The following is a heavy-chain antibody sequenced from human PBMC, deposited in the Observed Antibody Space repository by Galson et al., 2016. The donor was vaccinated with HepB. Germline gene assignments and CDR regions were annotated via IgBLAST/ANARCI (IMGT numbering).Heavy chain of an antibody. CDR1: GGSISSCY. D-gene: IGHD6-19*01. J-gene: IGHJ3*02. CDR3: ARASPRDSSGWYPDAFDI. Sequence: LSLTCTVSGGSISSCYWSWIRQPPGKGLEWIGYIYYSGSTNYNPSLKSRVTVSVDTSKNQFSLKLSSVTAADTAVYYCARASPRDSSGWYPDAFDIWGQGTMVTVSS. CDR2: IYYSGST. V-gene: IGHV4-59*01.